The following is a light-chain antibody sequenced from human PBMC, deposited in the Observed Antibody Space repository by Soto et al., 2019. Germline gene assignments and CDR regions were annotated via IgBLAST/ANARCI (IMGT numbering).Light chain of an antibody. Sequence: QSVLTQPPSASGTPGQRVTISCSGSSSSIGSKTVNWYQQLPGTAPKLLIYSDNQRPSGVPDRFSGSRSGTSASLAISGLQSEDEADYYCAAWDDSLIGYVFGTGTKLTVI. V-gene: IGLV1-44*01. CDR3: AAWDDSLIGYV. CDR2: SDN. J-gene: IGLJ1*01. CDR1: SSSIGSKT.